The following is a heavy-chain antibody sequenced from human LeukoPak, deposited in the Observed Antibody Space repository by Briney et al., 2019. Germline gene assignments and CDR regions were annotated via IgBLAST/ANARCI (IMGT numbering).Heavy chain of an antibody. CDR3: AKPNYYYDSSGYLFDY. CDR2: ISGSGGST. V-gene: IGHV3-23*01. D-gene: IGHD3-22*01. CDR1: GFTFSSYA. J-gene: IGHJ4*02. Sequence: QPGRSLRLSCAASGFTFSSYAMSWVRQAPGKGLEWVSAISGSGGSTYYADSVKGRFTISRDNSKNTLYLQMNSLRAEDTAVYYCAKPNYYYDSSGYLFDYWGQGTLVTVSS.